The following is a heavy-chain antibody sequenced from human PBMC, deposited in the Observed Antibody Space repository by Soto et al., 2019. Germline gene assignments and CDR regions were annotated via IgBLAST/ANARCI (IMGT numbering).Heavy chain of an antibody. V-gene: IGHV3-21*01. D-gene: IGHD2-2*01. Sequence: EVQLVESGGGLVKPGGSLRLSCAASGFTFGSYSMNWVRQAPGKGLEWVSSISSSSSYIYYADSVKGRFTISRDNAKNSLYLQMNSLRAEDTAVYYCARPAAMYCYYMDVWGKGTTVTVSS. J-gene: IGHJ6*03. CDR1: GFTFGSYS. CDR2: ISSSSSYI. CDR3: ARPAAMYCYYMDV.